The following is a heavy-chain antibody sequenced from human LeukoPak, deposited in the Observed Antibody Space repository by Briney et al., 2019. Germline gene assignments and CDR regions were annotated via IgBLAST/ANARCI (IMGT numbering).Heavy chain of an antibody. CDR1: GFTFSSYS. CDR3: ATDQRYAFDY. V-gene: IGHV3-48*02. J-gene: IGHJ4*02. Sequence: GGSLRLSCAASGFTFSSYSMNWVRQAPGKGLEWISNIRTTAEGAKYAYYADSVKGRVTISRDDGKNTLYLHMNGLRDDDTAVYYCATDQRYAFDYWGQGILVTVSS. CDR2: IRTTAEGAKYA. D-gene: IGHD3-9*01.